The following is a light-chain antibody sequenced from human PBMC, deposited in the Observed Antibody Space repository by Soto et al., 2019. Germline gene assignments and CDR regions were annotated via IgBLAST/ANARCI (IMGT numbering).Light chain of an antibody. CDR2: DAS. Sequence: VVLTQSPATLSLSPGETASLSCRATHNISIYLAWYQQKLGQPPRLLIFDASNRATGIPARFIGSGSGTDFTLTVSSLEPEDFALYFCQQRSNWPPNTFGQGTKVEMK. CDR3: QQRSNWPPNT. J-gene: IGKJ2*01. CDR1: HNISIY. V-gene: IGKV3-11*01.